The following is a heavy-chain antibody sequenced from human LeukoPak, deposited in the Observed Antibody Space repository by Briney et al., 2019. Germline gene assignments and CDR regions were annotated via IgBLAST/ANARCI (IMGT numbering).Heavy chain of an antibody. J-gene: IGHJ4*02. CDR1: GYTFTGYY. Sequence: ASVKVSCKASGYTFTGYYMHWVRQAPGQGLEWMGWINPNSGGTNYAQKFQGRVTMTRDTSISTAYMELSRQRSDDTAVYYCARGGYYDILTGYYWGQGTLVTVSS. CDR2: INPNSGGT. CDR3: ARGGYYDILTGYY. V-gene: IGHV1-2*02. D-gene: IGHD3-9*01.